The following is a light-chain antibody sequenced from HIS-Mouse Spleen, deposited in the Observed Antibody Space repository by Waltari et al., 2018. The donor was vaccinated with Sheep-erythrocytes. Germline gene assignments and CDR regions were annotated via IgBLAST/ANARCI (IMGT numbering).Light chain of an antibody. CDR2: EGS. CDR1: RSDAARYYL. Sequence: QAALTQPASVAGSPGQSITISCTGPRSDAARYYLTPSYQQHPGKAPKLMNYEGSKRPSGVSNRFSGSKSGNTASLTISGLQAEDEADYYCCSYAGSSTPWVFGGGTKLTVL. J-gene: IGLJ3*02. CDR3: CSYAGSSTPWV. V-gene: IGLV2-23*01.